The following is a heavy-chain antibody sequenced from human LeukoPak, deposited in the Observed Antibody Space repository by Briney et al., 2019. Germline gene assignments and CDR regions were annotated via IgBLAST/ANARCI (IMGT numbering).Heavy chain of an antibody. J-gene: IGHJ4*02. CDR1: GFSFDDYA. V-gene: IGHV3-74*01. Sequence: GGSLRLSCAASGFSFDDYAMHWVRQAPGKGLVWVSRISDEGSHTFYADSVKGRFATSRGNAENTLYLQMNSLRAEDSVVYYCARVTGGYNLVDYWGQGTLVTVSS. CDR2: ISDEGSHT. CDR3: ARVTGGYNLVDY. D-gene: IGHD5-24*01.